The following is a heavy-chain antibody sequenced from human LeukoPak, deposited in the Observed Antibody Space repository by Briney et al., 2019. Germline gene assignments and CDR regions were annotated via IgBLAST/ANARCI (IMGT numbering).Heavy chain of an antibody. CDR1: GGSISSYY. CDR2: IYYSGST. D-gene: IGHD3-10*01. CDR3: ARGRVRRGIFDY. V-gene: IGHV4-59*12. Sequence: SETLSLTCTVSGGSISSYYWSWIRQPPGKGLEWIGYIYYSGSTNYNPSLKSRVTISVDTSKNQFSLKLSSVTAADTAVYYCARGRVRRGIFDYWGQGTLVTVSS. J-gene: IGHJ4*02.